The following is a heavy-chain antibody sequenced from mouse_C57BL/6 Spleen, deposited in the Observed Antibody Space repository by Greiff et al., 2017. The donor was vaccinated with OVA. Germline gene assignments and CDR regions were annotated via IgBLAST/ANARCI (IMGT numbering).Heavy chain of an antibody. J-gene: IGHJ1*03. CDR3: ARERDYYYGSSYWYFDV. CDR1: GFTFRDYY. Sequence: EVQLMASEGGLVQPGSSMTLSCTASGFTFRDYYMAWVRQVPEQVLDWVANINYDGSSTYYLDSLKSRFIISRDNAKNILYLQMSSLKSEDTATYDCARERDYYYGSSYWYFDVWGTGTTVTVSS. D-gene: IGHD1-1*01. V-gene: IGHV5-16*01. CDR2: INYDGSST.